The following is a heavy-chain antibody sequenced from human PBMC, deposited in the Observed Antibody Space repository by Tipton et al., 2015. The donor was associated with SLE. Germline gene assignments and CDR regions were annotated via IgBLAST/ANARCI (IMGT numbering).Heavy chain of an antibody. CDR1: GGSISSHY. Sequence: TLSLTCTVSGGSISSHYWSWIRQPPGKGLEWIGYIYYSGSTNYNPSLKSRVTISVDTSKNQFSLKLSSVTAADTAVYYCARGSGVIAANLDYWGQGTLVTVSS. CDR3: ARGSGVIAANLDY. J-gene: IGHJ4*02. D-gene: IGHD2-15*01. V-gene: IGHV4-59*11. CDR2: IYYSGST.